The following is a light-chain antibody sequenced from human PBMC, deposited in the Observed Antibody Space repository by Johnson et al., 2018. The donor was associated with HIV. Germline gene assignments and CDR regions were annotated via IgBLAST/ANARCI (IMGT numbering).Light chain of an antibody. CDR2: DNN. V-gene: IGLV1-51*01. Sequence: QSILTQPPSVSAAPGQKVTISCSGSSSNIGNNYVSWYQQLPGTAPKLLIYDNNKRPSGIPDRFSGSKSGTSATLGITGLQTGDEADYYCGTWDSSLSAVGSVFGTGTKVTVL. CDR3: GTWDSSLSAVGSV. CDR1: SSNIGNNY. J-gene: IGLJ1*01.